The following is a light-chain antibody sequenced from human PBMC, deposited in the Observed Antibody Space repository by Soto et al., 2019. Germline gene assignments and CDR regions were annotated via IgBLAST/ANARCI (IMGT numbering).Light chain of an antibody. J-gene: IGKJ2*01. V-gene: IGKV3-20*01. CDR1: QSVSSSY. CDR2: GAS. Sequence: EIVLTQSPGTLSLSPGERATLSCRASQSVSSSYLAWYQQKPGQAPRLLIYGASSRVTGIPDRFSGSGSGTHFTLTISRLEPEDFAVYYCQQYGSSPPYTFGQGTKLEIK. CDR3: QQYGSSPPYT.